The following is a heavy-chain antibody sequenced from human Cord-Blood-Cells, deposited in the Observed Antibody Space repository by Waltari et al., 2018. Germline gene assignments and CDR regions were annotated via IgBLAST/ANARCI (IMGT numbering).Heavy chain of an antibody. CDR2: IIPIFGTA. V-gene: IGHV1-69*12. D-gene: IGHD2-2*01. CDR3: ARDRLKPHCSSTSCYYYYYGMTS. Sequence: QVQLVQSGAEVKKPGSSVKVSCKASGGTFSSYAISWVRQAPGQGLEWMGGIIPIFGTANYAQKFQGRVTITADESTSTAYMELSSLRSEDTAVYYCARDRLKPHCSSTSCYYYYYGMTSGAKGPRSPSP. CDR1: GGTFSSYA. J-gene: IGHJ6*02.